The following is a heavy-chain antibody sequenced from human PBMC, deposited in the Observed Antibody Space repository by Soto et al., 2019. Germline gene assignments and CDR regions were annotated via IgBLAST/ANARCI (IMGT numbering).Heavy chain of an antibody. D-gene: IGHD2-2*01. CDR3: ARLSVVPAAKVPYYYGMDV. V-gene: IGHV5-10-1*01. CDR2: IDPSDSYT. J-gene: IGHJ6*02. Sequence: PGESLKISCKGSGYSFTSYWISWVRQMPGKGLEWMGRIDPSDSYTNYSPSFQGHVTISADKSISTAYLQWSSLKASDTAMYYCARLSVVPAAKVPYYYGMDVWGQGTTVTVSS. CDR1: GYSFTSYW.